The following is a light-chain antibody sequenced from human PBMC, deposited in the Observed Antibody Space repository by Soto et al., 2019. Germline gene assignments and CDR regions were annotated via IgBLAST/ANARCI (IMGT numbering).Light chain of an antibody. J-gene: IGLJ7*01. V-gene: IGLV2-14*01. Sequence: QSALTQPASVSGSPGQSIAISCTGTRSDVGAYNYVSWYQQHPGKAPKLMISEVTNRPSGVSDRFSGSKSSNTASLTISGLQAEDEADYYCSSFTSRFTFVFGTGTQLTVL. CDR3: SSFTSRFTFV. CDR1: RSDVGAYNY. CDR2: EVT.